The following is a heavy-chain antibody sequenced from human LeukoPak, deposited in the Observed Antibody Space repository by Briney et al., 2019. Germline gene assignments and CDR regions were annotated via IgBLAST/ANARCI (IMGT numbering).Heavy chain of an antibody. J-gene: IGHJ4*02. CDR3: AVYYYDSSGYYYFDY. V-gene: IGHV3-11*06. Sequence: GGSLRLSCAASGFTFSDYYMSWIRQAPGKGLEWVSYMSSSSSYTNYADSVKGRFTISRDNAKNSLYLQMNSLRAEDTAVYYCAVYYYDSSGYYYFDYWGQGTLVTVSS. D-gene: IGHD3-22*01. CDR1: GFTFSDYY. CDR2: MSSSSSYT.